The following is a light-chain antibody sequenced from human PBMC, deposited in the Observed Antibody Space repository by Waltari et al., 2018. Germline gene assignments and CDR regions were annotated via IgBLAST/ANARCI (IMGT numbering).Light chain of an antibody. J-gene: IGKJ1*01. V-gene: IGKV2-30*02. CDR1: QSLAHSDGNTY. CDR3: LQGTHWPQT. CDR2: KVS. Sequence: DVLLTQSPVSLPVTLGQPASMSCNSSQSLAHSDGNTYLNWFHQGPGQSPRRLISKVSMLDSGLPERFSASGSGTDFTLRISRVAAEDVGFYYCLQGTHWPQTFCQGTKVEIK.